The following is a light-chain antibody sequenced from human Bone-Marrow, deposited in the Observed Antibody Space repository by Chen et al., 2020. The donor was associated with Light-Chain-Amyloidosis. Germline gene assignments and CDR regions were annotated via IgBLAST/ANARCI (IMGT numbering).Light chain of an antibody. CDR2: KVS. V-gene: IGKV2-30*02. J-gene: IGKJ2*01. CDR1: QSLVHSDGNIY. CDR3: MQGSHWLHT. Sequence: DVVMTQSPLSLPVTLGQPAAISCRSSQSLVHSDGNIYLNWLQQRPGQSPRRLIYKVSNRDSGIPDRFSGSGSDTDFTLRISRVEAEDVAIYYCMQGSHWLHTFGQGIKIEIK.